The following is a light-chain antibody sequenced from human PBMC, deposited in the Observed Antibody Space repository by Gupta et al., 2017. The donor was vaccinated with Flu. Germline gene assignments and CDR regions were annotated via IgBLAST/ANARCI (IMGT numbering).Light chain of an antibody. CDR3: AAWDASLSGWV. Sequence: QSVLTQPPSASGTPGQRITISCSGSSSNIGRNSVYWYQQLPATAPKLLIDTNDQRPAGVPDRFAGSKSGTSASLAISGLRSEDEADYYGAAWDASLSGWVFGGGTKLTVI. J-gene: IGLJ3*02. CDR2: TND. V-gene: IGLV1-47*01. CDR1: SSNIGRNS.